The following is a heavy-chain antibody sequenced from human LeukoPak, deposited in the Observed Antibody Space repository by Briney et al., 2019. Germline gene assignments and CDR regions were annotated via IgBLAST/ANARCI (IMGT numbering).Heavy chain of an antibody. Sequence: GESLKISCKGSGYSFTSYWIGWVRQMPGKGLEWMGIIYPGDSDTRYSPSFQGQVTISADKSISTAYLQWTSLKASDTAMYYCARHETIFGVVDAFDIWGQGTMVTVSS. CDR1: GYSFTSYW. CDR2: IYPGDSDT. V-gene: IGHV5-51*01. D-gene: IGHD3-3*01. CDR3: ARHETIFGVVDAFDI. J-gene: IGHJ3*02.